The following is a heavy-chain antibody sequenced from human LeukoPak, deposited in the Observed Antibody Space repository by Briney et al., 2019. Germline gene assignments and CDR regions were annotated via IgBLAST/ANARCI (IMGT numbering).Heavy chain of an antibody. V-gene: IGHV1-69*06. CDR3: AKDLLAVAGTNYYYYMDV. CDR1: GGTFSTYA. J-gene: IGHJ6*03. CDR2: IIPIFGTT. Sequence: GASVKVSCKASGGTFSTYAISWVRQAPGQALEWMGGIIPIFGTTNYAQKFQGRVRITADKSTTTVYMELSSLRSEDTAVFYCAKDLLAVAGTNYYYYMDVWGKGTTVTISS. D-gene: IGHD6-19*01.